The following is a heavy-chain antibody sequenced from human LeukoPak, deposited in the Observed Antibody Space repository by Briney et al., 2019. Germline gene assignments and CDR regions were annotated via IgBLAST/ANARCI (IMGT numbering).Heavy chain of an antibody. V-gene: IGHV3-11*06. CDR3: ARGQFGFDY. Sequence: GSLRLSCAASGFTFSDYHMSWIRQAPGKGLEWVSYISSSSSYTNYADSVKGRFTISRDNAKNSLYLQMNSLRAEDTAVYYCARGQFGFDYWGQGALVTVSS. CDR1: GFTFSDYH. D-gene: IGHD3-16*01. J-gene: IGHJ4*02. CDR2: ISSSSSYT.